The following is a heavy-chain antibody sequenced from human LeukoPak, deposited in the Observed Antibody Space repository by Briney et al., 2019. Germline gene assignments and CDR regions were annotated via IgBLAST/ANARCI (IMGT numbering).Heavy chain of an antibody. CDR3: ARDLHLLPPDY. CDR2: IKQDGSEK. J-gene: IGHJ4*02. V-gene: IGHV3-7*01. Sequence: PGGSLRLSCAASGFTFSSYWMSWVRQAPGKGLEWVANIKQDGSEKYYVDSVKGRFTISRGNAKNSLYLQMNSLRAEDTAVYYCARDLHLLPPDYWSQGTLVTVSS. D-gene: IGHD2-15*01. CDR1: GFTFSSYW.